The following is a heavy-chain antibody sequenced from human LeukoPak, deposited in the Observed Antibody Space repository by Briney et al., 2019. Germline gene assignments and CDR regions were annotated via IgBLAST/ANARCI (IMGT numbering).Heavy chain of an antibody. Sequence: SVKVSRKASGGTFSSYAISWVRQAPGQGLEWMGGIIPIFGTANYAQKFQGRVTITADKSTSTAYMELSSLRSEDTAVYYCARRRDYYDSSGYTDWGQGTLVTVSS. J-gene: IGHJ4*02. V-gene: IGHV1-69*06. D-gene: IGHD3-22*01. CDR3: ARRRDYYDSSGYTD. CDR1: GGTFSSYA. CDR2: IIPIFGTA.